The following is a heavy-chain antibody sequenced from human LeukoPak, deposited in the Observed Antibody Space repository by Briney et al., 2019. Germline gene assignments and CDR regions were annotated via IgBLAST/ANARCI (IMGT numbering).Heavy chain of an antibody. CDR1: GFTFSSYW. V-gene: IGHV3-7*01. CDR3: ARLRRREDRTYYYDSSGYSRGLIDY. Sequence: PGGSLRLSCAASGFTFSSYWMSWVRQAPGKGLEWVANIKQNGSEKYYVDSVKGRFTISRDNAKNSLYLQMNSLRAEDAAVYYCARLRRREDRTYYYDSSGYSRGLIDYWGQGTLVTVSS. D-gene: IGHD3-22*01. J-gene: IGHJ4*02. CDR2: IKQNGSEK.